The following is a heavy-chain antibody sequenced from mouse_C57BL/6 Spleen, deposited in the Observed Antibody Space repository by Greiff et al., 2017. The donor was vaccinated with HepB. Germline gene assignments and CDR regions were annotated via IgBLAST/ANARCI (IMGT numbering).Heavy chain of an antibody. CDR1: GFTFSSYA. V-gene: IGHV5-4*01. Sequence: EVHLVESGGGLVKPGGSLKLSCAASGFTFSSYAMSWVRQTPEKRLEWVATISDGGSYTYYPDNVKGRFTISRDNAKNNLYLQMSHLKSEDTAMYYCAREREDDYDVLFAYWGQGTLVTVSA. D-gene: IGHD2-4*01. J-gene: IGHJ3*01. CDR2: ISDGGSYT. CDR3: AREREDDYDVLFAY.